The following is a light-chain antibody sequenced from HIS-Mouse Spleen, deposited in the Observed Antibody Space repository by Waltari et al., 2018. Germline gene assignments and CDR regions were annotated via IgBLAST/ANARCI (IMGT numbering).Light chain of an antibody. CDR2: EGS. CDR1: SSAVGSYNL. J-gene: IGLJ3*02. V-gene: IGLV2-23*01. Sequence: QSALTQPASVSGSPGQSITISCTGTSSAVGSYNLVSWYQQHPGKAPKLMIYEGSKRPSGVSNRFSGSKSGNTASLTISGLQAEDEADYYCCSYAGSSTYWVFGGGTKLTVL. CDR3: CSYAGSSTYWV.